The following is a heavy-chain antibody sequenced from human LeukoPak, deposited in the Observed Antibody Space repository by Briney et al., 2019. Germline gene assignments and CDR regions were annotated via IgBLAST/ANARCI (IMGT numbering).Heavy chain of an antibody. CDR2: IWYDGTTR. CDR1: GFDINNYG. CDR3: AKDGLDDTAMLRD. V-gene: IGHV3-33*06. Sequence: GGSLRLSCAASGFDINNYGMHWVRQAPGRGLDWVAVIWYDGTTRYNEDSVKGRFTISRDNSNSTLYLQVNSLRVEDTAVYYCAKDGLDDTAMLRDWGQGTLVTVSS. J-gene: IGHJ4*02. D-gene: IGHD5-18*01.